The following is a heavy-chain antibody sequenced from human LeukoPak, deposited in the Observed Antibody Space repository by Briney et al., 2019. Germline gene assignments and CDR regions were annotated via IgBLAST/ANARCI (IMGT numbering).Heavy chain of an antibody. Sequence: GGSLGLSCAASGFIFSTYWMNWVRQAPGKGLEWVSSISSSGSYIFYADSVEGRFTISRDNAKNALYLQMNSLRAEDTAVYYCARDLVVVTGIPGYYYGMDVWGQGTTVTVSS. D-gene: IGHD2-21*02. V-gene: IGHV3-21*01. CDR3: ARDLVVVTGIPGYYYGMDV. CDR1: GFIFSTYW. CDR2: ISSSGSYI. J-gene: IGHJ6*02.